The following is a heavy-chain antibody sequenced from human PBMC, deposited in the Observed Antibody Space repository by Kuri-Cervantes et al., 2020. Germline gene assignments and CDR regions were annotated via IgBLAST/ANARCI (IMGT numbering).Heavy chain of an antibody. CDR2: ISGSGGST. D-gene: IGHD4-17*01. J-gene: IGHJ6*02. CDR3: ASPSSDGDYYYYYGMDV. V-gene: IGHV3-23*01. CDR1: GFTVSSNY. Sequence: GESLKISCAASGFTVSSNYMSWVRQAPGKGLEWVSAISGSGGSTYYADSVKGRFAISRDNSKNTLYLQMNSLRAEDTAVYYCASPSSDGDYYYYYGMDVWGQGTTVTVSS.